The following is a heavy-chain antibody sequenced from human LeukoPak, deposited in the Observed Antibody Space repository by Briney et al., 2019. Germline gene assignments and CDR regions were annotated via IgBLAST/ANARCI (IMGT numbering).Heavy chain of an antibody. CDR3: ARLIAAAVGSWFDP. CDR1: GYTFSGYY. V-gene: IGHV1-2*06. D-gene: IGHD6-13*01. Sequence: ASVKVSCKTSGYTFSGYYMRWVRQAPGQGLEWMGRINPNSGGTNYAQKFQGRVTMTRDTSISTAYMELSRLRSDDTAVYYCARLIAAAVGSWFDPWGQGTLVTVSS. CDR2: INPNSGGT. J-gene: IGHJ5*02.